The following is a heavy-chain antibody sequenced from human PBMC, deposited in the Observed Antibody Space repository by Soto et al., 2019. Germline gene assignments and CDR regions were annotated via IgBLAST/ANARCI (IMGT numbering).Heavy chain of an antibody. Sequence: QVQLQQWGAGLLKPSETLSLTCAVYGGSFSGYYWSWIRQPPGKGLEWIGEINHSGSTNYNPSLKRRVTISVDTSKNQFSLKLSSVTAADTAVYYCARRGGIVVVPAAIAPQFNWFDPWGQGTLVTVSS. CDR3: ARRGGIVVVPAAIAPQFNWFDP. V-gene: IGHV4-34*01. J-gene: IGHJ5*02. D-gene: IGHD2-2*02. CDR1: GGSFSGYY. CDR2: INHSGST.